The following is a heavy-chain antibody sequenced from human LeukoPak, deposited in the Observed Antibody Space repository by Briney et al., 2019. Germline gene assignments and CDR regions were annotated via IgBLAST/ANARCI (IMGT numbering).Heavy chain of an antibody. CDR2: ISYGGST. Sequence: SETLSLTCTVSGGSISSSSYYWGWIRQPPGKGLEWIGSISYGGSTYYTPSLKSRVTISVDTSKSQFSLKLSSVTAADTAVYYCARVSCSTSCYVDYWGQGTLVTVSS. V-gene: IGHV4-39*01. D-gene: IGHD2-2*01. CDR1: GGSISSSSYY. CDR3: ARVSCSTSCYVDY. J-gene: IGHJ4*02.